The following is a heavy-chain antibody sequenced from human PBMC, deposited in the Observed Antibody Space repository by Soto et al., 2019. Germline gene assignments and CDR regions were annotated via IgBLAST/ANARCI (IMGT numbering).Heavy chain of an antibody. V-gene: IGHV5-51*01. Sequence: GESLKISCKGSAYSFTSNWIGWVRQMSGKGLEWMGIIYPGDSDTRYSPSFQGQVTISADKSISTAYLQWSSLKASDTAMYYCETLSYYDSDYDYDYWGQGTQVTVSS. D-gene: IGHD3-22*01. J-gene: IGHJ4*02. CDR1: AYSFTSNW. CDR2: IYPGDSDT. CDR3: ETLSYYDSDYDYDY.